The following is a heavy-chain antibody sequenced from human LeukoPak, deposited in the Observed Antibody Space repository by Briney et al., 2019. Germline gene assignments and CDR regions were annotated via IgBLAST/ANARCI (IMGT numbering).Heavy chain of an antibody. J-gene: IGHJ6*02. CDR2: IYYSGST. CDR3: ARELYYYGSEGYAPDYYYGLDV. CDR1: GFTFSRYE. Sequence: PGGSLRLSCAASGFTFSRYELNWVRQPPGKGPEWVGRIYYSGSTYYNPSLESRVTISLDTSKNQFSLRLSSVTAADTAVYYCARELYYYGSEGYAPDYYYGLDVWGQGTTVIVSS. D-gene: IGHD3-10*01. V-gene: IGHV4-39*02.